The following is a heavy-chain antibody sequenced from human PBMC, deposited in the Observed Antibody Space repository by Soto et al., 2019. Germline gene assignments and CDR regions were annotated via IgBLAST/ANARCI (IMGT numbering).Heavy chain of an antibody. V-gene: IGHV1-2*04. D-gene: IGHD5-12*01. CDR3: ARDSGYDSSPFDY. Sequence: QVQLVQSGAEVKKPGASVKVSCKASGYTFTGYYMHWVRQAPGQGLEWMGWINPNSGGTNYAQKFQGWVTMTRDTSISTAYMELSRLRSDDTAVSYCARDSGYDSSPFDYWGQGTLVTVSS. CDR2: INPNSGGT. CDR1: GYTFTGYY. J-gene: IGHJ4*02.